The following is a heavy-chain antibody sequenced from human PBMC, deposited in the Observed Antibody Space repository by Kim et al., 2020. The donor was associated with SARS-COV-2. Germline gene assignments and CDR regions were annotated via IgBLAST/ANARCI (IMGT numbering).Heavy chain of an antibody. J-gene: IGHJ4*02. D-gene: IGHD3-22*01. V-gene: IGHV3-30*02. Sequence: FTISRDNSKNTLYLQMNSLRAEDTAVYYCAKSARNDSSGYYYYREYYFDYWGQGTLVTVSS. CDR3: AKSARNDSSGYYYYREYYFDY.